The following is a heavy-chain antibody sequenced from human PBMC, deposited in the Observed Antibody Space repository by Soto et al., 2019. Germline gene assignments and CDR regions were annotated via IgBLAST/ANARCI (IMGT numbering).Heavy chain of an antibody. V-gene: IGHV1-69*12. D-gene: IGHD3-10*01. CDR1: GGTFSSYA. J-gene: IGHJ6*02. CDR3: AMVRGVRGGMDV. CDR2: IIPIFGTA. Sequence: QVQLVQSGAEVKKPGSSVKVSCKASGGTFSSYAISWVRQAPGQGLEWMGGIIPIFGTANYAQKFQGRVTIPEEGSTSTAYRERRSLRAEDTAVYYCAMVRGVRGGMDVWGQGTTVTVSS.